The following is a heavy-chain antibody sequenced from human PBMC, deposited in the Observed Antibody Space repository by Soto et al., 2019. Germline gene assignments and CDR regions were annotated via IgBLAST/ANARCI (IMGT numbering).Heavy chain of an antibody. Sequence: EVQLLESGGVLVQPGRSLRLSCAASGFTFSDYAMTWVRQAPGKGLEWVSAISGSGSSTYYAESVKGRFTISRDNLKNTVDLQMNSLSAEDTAVYYCAKGGVTRSYYYASDVWGQGTTVTVSS. J-gene: IGHJ6*02. CDR2: ISGSGSST. D-gene: IGHD2-21*02. CDR3: AKGGVTRSYYYASDV. CDR1: GFTFSDYA. V-gene: IGHV3-23*01.